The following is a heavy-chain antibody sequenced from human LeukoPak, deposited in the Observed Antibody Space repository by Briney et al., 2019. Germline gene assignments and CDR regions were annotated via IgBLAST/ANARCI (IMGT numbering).Heavy chain of an antibody. V-gene: IGHV6-1*01. CDR1: GDSVSSNSAA. J-gene: IGHJ3*02. Sequence: SQTLSLTCAISGDSVSSNSAAWNWIRQSPSRGLEWLGRTDYRSKWYNDYAVCVKSRITINPDTSKNQFSLQLNSVTPEDTAVYYCARGRTGVKQLVTGDAFDIWGQGTMVTVSS. D-gene: IGHD6-13*01. CDR2: TDYRSKWYN. CDR3: ARGRTGVKQLVTGDAFDI.